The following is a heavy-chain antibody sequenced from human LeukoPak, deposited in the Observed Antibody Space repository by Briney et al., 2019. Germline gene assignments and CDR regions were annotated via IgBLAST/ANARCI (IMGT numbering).Heavy chain of an antibody. V-gene: IGHV4-39*07. CDR3: ARGSPYVY. Sequence: SETLSLTCTVSGGSTSSGTYYWGWIRQPPGKGLEWIGSIHYSGSTYYNPSLKSRLTISVDTSKNQFSLRLSSVTAADTAVYYCARGSPYVYWGQGTLVTVSS. CDR2: IHYSGST. J-gene: IGHJ4*02. CDR1: GGSTSSGTYY. D-gene: IGHD3-16*01.